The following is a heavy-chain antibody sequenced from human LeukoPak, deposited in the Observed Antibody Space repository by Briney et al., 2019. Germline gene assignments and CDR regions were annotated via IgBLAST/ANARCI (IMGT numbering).Heavy chain of an antibody. CDR3: TADTPYTGSGEFEY. D-gene: IGHD1-26*01. J-gene: IGHJ4*02. Sequence: GGSLRPSCAASGFTFINAWMTWVRQAPGKGLEWVGRIKSGGTADYAAPVRGRFTISRDDSKNTLSLQMNSLKTEDTAMYYCTADTPYTGSGEFEYWGQGTLVTVSS. V-gene: IGHV3-15*01. CDR1: GFTFINAW. CDR2: IKSGGTA.